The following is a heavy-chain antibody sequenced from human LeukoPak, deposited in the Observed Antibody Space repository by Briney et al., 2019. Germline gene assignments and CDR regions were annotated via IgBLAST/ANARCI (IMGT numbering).Heavy chain of an antibody. D-gene: IGHD4/OR15-4a*01. CDR2: IYYSGST. CDR3: ARQVHGIDAFEI. V-gene: IGHV4-39*01. Sequence: SETLSLTCTVSGGSISSSTYYWGWIRQSPGKGLEWIGSIYYSGSTYYHPSLKSRVTISVDTSKNQFSLKLTSATAADTAVYYCARQVHGIDAFEIWGQGTKVT. J-gene: IGHJ3*02. CDR1: GGSISSSTYY.